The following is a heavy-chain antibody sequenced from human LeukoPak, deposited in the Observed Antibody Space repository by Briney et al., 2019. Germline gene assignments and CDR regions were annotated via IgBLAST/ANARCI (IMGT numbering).Heavy chain of an antibody. CDR2: INHSGST. V-gene: IGHV4-34*01. CDR3: ARRRGYGSGSYYRGWLDY. Sequence: ASETLSLTCAVYGGSFSGYYWSWIRQPPGKGLEWIGEINHSGSTNYNPSLKSRVTISVDTSKNQFSLKLSSVTAADTAVYYCARRRGYGSGSYYRGWLDYWGQGTLVTVSS. D-gene: IGHD3-10*01. CDR1: GGSFSGYY. J-gene: IGHJ4*02.